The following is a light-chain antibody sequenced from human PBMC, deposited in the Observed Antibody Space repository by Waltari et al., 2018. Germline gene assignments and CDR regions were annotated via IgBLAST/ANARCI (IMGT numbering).Light chain of an antibody. V-gene: IGLV1-44*01. CDR2: SNN. CDR3: AAWDDSLNAVV. J-gene: IGLJ2*01. Sequence: QSVLTQPPSASGTPGQRVTISCSGSSSNIGRNTVNWYQQLPGTAPKLLSYSNNQRPSGVPDRFSGSKSGTSASLAISGLQSEDEADYYCAAWDDSLNAVVFGGGTKLTVL. CDR1: SSNIGRNT.